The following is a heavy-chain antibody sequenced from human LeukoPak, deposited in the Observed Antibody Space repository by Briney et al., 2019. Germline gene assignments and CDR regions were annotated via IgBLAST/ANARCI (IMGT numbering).Heavy chain of an antibody. CDR1: GGSFSGYY. J-gene: IGHJ5*02. V-gene: IGHV4-34*09. Sequence: SETLSLTCAVSGGSFSGYYWSWIRQPPGKGLEWIGEINHSGSTNYNPSLKSRITISVDTSKNQFSLKLSSVTAADTAVYYCARDQYYGFWSGYYDERQGWFDPWGQGTLVTVSS. CDR3: ARDQYYGFWSGYYDERQGWFDP. D-gene: IGHD3-3*01. CDR2: INHSGST.